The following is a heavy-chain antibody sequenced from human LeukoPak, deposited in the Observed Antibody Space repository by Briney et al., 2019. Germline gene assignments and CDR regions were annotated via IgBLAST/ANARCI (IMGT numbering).Heavy chain of an antibody. CDR3: TRVESSSFLIGLHTNSSYP. D-gene: IGHD6-6*01. CDR1: VYTLTRYG. V-gene: IGHV1-18*01. CDR2: ICAYNGNT. J-gene: IGHJ5*02. Sequence: ASLKVSCMASVYTLTRYGISCVRPTPGRRLEWMGWICAYNGNTNYAQKLQGRGTMTTDTSTSTAYMELRSLRSDDTAVYQCTRVESSSFLIGLHTNSSYPCGEGNLGTASS.